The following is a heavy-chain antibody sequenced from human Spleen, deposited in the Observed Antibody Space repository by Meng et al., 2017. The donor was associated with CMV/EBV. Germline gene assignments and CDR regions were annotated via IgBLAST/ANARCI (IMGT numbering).Heavy chain of an antibody. CDR2: IKQDGSEK. V-gene: IGHV3-7*01. Sequence: GESLKISCAASGFTFSSYWMSWVRQAPGKGLEWVANIKQDGSEKYYVDSVKGRFTISRDNAKNSLYLQMNSLRAEDTAVYYCARTMIVVVRDLYYFDYWGQGTLVTVSS. J-gene: IGHJ4*02. D-gene: IGHD3-22*01. CDR1: GFTFSSYW. CDR3: ARTMIVVVRDLYYFDY.